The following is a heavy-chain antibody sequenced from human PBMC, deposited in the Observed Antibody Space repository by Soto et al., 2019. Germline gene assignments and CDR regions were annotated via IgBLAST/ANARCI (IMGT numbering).Heavy chain of an antibody. CDR1: GFSLSTSGMC. CDR3: ARIPSPYYYDSSGYSYYYYYGMDV. V-gene: IGHV2-70*01. J-gene: IGHJ6*02. CDR2: IDWDDDK. D-gene: IGHD3-22*01. Sequence: SGPTLVNPTQTLTLTCTFSGFSLSTSGMCVSWIRQPPGKALEWLALIDWDDDKYYSTSLKTRLTISKDTSKNQVVLTMTNMDPVDTATYYCARIPSPYYYDSSGYSYYYYYGMDVWGQGTTVTV.